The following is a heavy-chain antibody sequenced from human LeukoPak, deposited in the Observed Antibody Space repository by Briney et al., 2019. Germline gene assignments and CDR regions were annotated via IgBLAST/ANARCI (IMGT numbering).Heavy chain of an antibody. Sequence: GGSLRLSCEASGFILKNHWMTWVRQAPGKGLEWVAHINPDGSEKFYVDSVKGRFTISRDNAKNSLFLQLNSLRAEDTAVYYCARVGQYDYDYRAFDMCRQATMVTV. CDR2: INPDGSEK. CDR3: ARVGQYDYDYRAFDM. V-gene: IGHV3-7*01. CDR1: GFILKNHW. D-gene: IGHD3-16*01. J-gene: IGHJ3*02.